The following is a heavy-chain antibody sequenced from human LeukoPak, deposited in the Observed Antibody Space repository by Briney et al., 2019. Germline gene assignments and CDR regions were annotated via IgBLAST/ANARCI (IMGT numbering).Heavy chain of an antibody. J-gene: IGHJ4*02. CDR2: ISSSSSYI. V-gene: IGHV3-21*03. D-gene: IGHD6-19*01. CDR1: GFPFSSYA. Sequence: GGSLRLSCAASGFPFSSYAMSWVRQAPGKGLEWVSSISSSSSYIYYADSVKGRFTISRDNAKNSLYLQMNSLRAEDTAVYYCARERARAVAGEVDYWGQGTLVTVSS. CDR3: ARERARAVAGEVDY.